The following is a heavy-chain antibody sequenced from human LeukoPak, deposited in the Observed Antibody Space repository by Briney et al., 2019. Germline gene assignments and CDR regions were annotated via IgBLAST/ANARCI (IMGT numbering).Heavy chain of an antibody. V-gene: IGHV1-18*01. Sequence: ASVKVSCKVSGYTLTELSMHWVRQAPGKGLEWMGRISPYNASTDYAEKFQGRVTMTTDTSTSTAYMELRSLKSDDTAVYYCAKEWSGQNYYYGLDVWGQGTTVTVSS. CDR1: GYTLTELS. D-gene: IGHD3-3*01. J-gene: IGHJ6*02. CDR3: AKEWSGQNYYYGLDV. CDR2: ISPYNAST.